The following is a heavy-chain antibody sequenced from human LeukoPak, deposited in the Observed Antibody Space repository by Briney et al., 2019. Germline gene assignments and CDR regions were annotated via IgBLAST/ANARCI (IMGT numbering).Heavy chain of an antibody. Sequence: ASVKISCKVSGYTFTDYYMHWVQQAPGKGLEWMGLVDPEDGETIYAEKFQGRVTMTRDTSISTAYMELSRLRSDDTAVYYCARTRGGYTLDYWGQGTLVTVSS. V-gene: IGHV1-69-2*01. J-gene: IGHJ4*02. CDR1: GYTFTDYY. CDR2: VDPEDGET. D-gene: IGHD5-12*01. CDR3: ARTRGGYTLDY.